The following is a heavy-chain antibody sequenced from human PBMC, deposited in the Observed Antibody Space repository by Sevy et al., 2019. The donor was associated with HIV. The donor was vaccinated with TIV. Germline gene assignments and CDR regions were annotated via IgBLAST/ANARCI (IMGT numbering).Heavy chain of an antibody. V-gene: IGHV3-33*06. Sequence: GGSLRLSCAASGFTFSSYGMHWVRQAPGKGLEWVAVIWYDGSNKYYADSVKGRFTISRDNSKNTLYLQMNSLRAEDTAVYYCAKRGYYYDSSGPAASSYYYYMDVWGKGTTVTVSS. CDR1: GFTFSSYG. D-gene: IGHD3-22*01. J-gene: IGHJ6*03. CDR3: AKRGYYYDSSGPAASSYYYYMDV. CDR2: IWYDGSNK.